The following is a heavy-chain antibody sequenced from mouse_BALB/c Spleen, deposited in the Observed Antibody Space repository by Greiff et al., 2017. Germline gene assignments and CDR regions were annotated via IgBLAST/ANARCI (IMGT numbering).Heavy chain of an antibody. Sequence: EGHLVESGGGLVQPKGSLKLSCAASGFTFNTYAMNWVRQAPGKGLEWVARIRSKSNNYATYYADSVKDRFTISRDDSQSMLYLQMNNLKTEDTAMYYCVRHDYDFDYWGQGTTLTVSS. D-gene: IGHD2-4*01. CDR1: GFTFNTYA. CDR3: VRHDYDFDY. V-gene: IGHV10-1*02. J-gene: IGHJ2*01. CDR2: IRSKSNNYAT.